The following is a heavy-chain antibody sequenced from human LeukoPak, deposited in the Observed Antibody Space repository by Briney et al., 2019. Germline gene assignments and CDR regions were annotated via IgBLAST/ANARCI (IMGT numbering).Heavy chain of an antibody. CDR2: IYYSGVT. D-gene: IGHD3-16*02. Sequence: SETPSLTCTVSGGSIGDYYWTWIRQPPGKGLEYIGFIYYSGVTNYRPSLQSRVTISLDTSKNQFFLKLTSVTPADTAVYYCARGGPSYDFVGGSYRFRLDYWGQGSLVTVSS. CDR3: ARGGPSYDFVGGSYRFRLDY. V-gene: IGHV4-59*01. CDR1: GGSIGDYY. J-gene: IGHJ4*02.